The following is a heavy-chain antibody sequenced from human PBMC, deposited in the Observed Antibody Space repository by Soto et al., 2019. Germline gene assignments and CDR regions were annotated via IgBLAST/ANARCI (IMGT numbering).Heavy chain of an antibody. CDR2: ISSAVNT. D-gene: IGHD6-6*01. Sequence: PGGSLRLSCAASGFTFSNYSMIWARQTPGKGLEWVSAISSAVNTYYADSVKGRFTISRDNSKNTLSLQMNSLRVEDTAVYYGAKQVRDGTSSPYFFDYWGQGTRVTLSA. V-gene: IGHV3-23*01. CDR3: AKQVRDGTSSPYFFDY. CDR1: GFTFSNYS. J-gene: IGHJ4*02.